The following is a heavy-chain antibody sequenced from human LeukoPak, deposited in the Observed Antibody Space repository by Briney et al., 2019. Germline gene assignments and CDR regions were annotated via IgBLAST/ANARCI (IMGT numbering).Heavy chain of an antibody. CDR2: ISGSGGST. CDR3: AKEKWLGPIDY. D-gene: IGHD6-19*01. Sequence: GGSLRLSCAASGFTFSSYAMSWVRQAPGKGQEWVSAISGSGGSTHYADSVKGRFTISGDNSKNTLYLQMNSLRAEDTAVYYCAKEKWLGPIDYWGQGTLVTVSS. CDR1: GFTFSSYA. V-gene: IGHV3-23*01. J-gene: IGHJ4*02.